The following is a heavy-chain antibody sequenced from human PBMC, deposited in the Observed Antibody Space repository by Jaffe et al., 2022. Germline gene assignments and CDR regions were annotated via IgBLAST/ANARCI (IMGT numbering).Heavy chain of an antibody. V-gene: IGHV3-66*02. Sequence: EVQLVESGGGLVQPGGSLRLSCAASGFTVSGNYMSWVRQAPGKGLEWVSVIYSGGSTYYADSVKGRFTISRDNSKNTLYLQMNSLRAEDTAVYYCARDWAVRVTMTPGDAFDIWGQGTMVTVSS. CDR2: IYSGGST. J-gene: IGHJ3*02. CDR1: GFTVSGNY. D-gene: IGHD3-22*01. CDR3: ARDWAVRVTMTPGDAFDI.